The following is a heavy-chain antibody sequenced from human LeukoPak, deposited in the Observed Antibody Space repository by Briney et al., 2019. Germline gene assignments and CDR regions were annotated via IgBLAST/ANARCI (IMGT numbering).Heavy chain of an antibody. D-gene: IGHD6-13*01. CDR3: AREGITATADY. CDR1: GFTFSSFW. Sequence: PGGSLRLSCAASGFTFSSFWMTWVRQAPGKGLEWVANIKPDGSQKYYVDSVKGRFTISRDNARNSLYLQMNSLRVEDTAVYYCAREGITATADYWGQGTLVTVSS. J-gene: IGHJ4*02. CDR2: IKPDGSQK. V-gene: IGHV3-7*01.